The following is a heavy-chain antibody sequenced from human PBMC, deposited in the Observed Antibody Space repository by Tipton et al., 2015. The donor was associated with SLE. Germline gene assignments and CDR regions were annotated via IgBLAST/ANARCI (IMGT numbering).Heavy chain of an antibody. V-gene: IGHV4-31*02. CDR1: GGSLNSAGYF. CDR2: ISYNGDA. J-gene: IGHJ3*02. D-gene: IGHD3-16*01. CDR3: ARDPGERTFDI. Sequence: LRLSCTVSGGSLNSAGYFWNWIRQSPGTGLEWIGSISYNGDANHNPSLRRRLTLSIDTSENHFSLRLNSLTAADTALYFCARDPGERTFDIWGQGTMVAVSS.